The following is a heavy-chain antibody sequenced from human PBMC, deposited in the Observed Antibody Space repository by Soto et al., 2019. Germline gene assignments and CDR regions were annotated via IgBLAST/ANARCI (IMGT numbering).Heavy chain of an antibody. CDR3: ARGVRRDDGQPPQLDD. J-gene: IGHJ4*02. CDR1: GGSISSYY. Sequence: SETLSLTCSVSGGSISSYYWSWIRQPPGQGLEWIGDMYYSGSTNYNPSLKSRVTISVDTTKNQCSLKLSSVTAADTAVYYCARGVRRDDGQPPQLDDWGQGTLVTVSS. CDR2: MYYSGST. V-gene: IGHV4-59*01. D-gene: IGHD1-1*01.